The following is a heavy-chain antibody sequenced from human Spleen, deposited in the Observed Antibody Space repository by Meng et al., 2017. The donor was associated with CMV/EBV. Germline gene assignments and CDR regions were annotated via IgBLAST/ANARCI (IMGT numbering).Heavy chain of an antibody. D-gene: IGHD3-16*01. CDR3: AKSRRGDFHDAVDI. CDR1: GFTFDDYA. J-gene: IGHJ3*02. CDR2: INWNSGSI. Sequence: SLKISCAASGFTFDDYAMHWVRRAPGKGLEWVSGINWNSGSIAYADSVKGRFTVSRDNAKSSLCLQMNSLRAEDTALYYCAKSRRGDFHDAVDIWGQGTLVTVSS. V-gene: IGHV3-9*01.